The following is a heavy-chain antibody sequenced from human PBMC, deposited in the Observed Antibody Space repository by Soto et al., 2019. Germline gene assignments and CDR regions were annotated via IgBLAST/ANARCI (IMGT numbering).Heavy chain of an antibody. D-gene: IGHD4-17*01. V-gene: IGHV3-48*03. CDR3: ARDGYGDPYYYYALDV. CDR2: ISISGITI. J-gene: IGHJ6*02. Sequence: PGGSLRLSCAASGFTFSFYEMNWVREAPGKGLEWVSYISISGITIYYADFVKGRFTISRDNAKNSPYLQMNSLRAEDSAIYYCARDGYGDPYYYYALDVWGPGTTVTV. CDR1: GFTFSFYE.